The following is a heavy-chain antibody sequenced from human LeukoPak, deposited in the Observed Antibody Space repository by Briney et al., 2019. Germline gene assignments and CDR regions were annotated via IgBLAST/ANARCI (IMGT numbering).Heavy chain of an antibody. CDR1: GFTFSSYE. CDR2: IRSSGSTI. J-gene: IGHJ4*02. V-gene: IGHV3-48*03. Sequence: GRSLRLSCAASGFTFSSYEMIWVRQAPGKGLEWVSYIRSSGSTIYYADSVKGRFTISRDNAKNSLYLQMNSLRAEDTAVYYCARDFGRWFLDYWGQGALVTVSS. CDR3: ARDFGRWFLDY. D-gene: IGHD4-23*01.